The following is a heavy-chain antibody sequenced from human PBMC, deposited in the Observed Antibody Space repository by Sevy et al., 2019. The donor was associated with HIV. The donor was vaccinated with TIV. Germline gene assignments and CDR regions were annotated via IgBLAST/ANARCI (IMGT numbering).Heavy chain of an antibody. CDR1: GFTFSSYA. D-gene: IGHD3-10*01. J-gene: IGHJ3*02. V-gene: IGHV3-23*01. Sequence: GGSLRLSCAASGFTFSSYAMSWVRQAPGKGLEWVSAISGSGGSTYYADSVKGRFTISRDNSKNTPYLQMNSLRAEDTAVYYCAKDLLLGRRRDAFDIWGQGTMVTVSS. CDR2: ISGSGGST. CDR3: AKDLLLGRRRDAFDI.